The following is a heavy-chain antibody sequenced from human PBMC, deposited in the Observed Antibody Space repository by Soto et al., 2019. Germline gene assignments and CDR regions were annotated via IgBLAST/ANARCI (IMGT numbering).Heavy chain of an antibody. J-gene: IGHJ4*02. CDR2: IFFSGNT. CDR1: GGSILNGGHY. Sequence: KASETLSLTCTVSGGSILNGGHYWTWIRQHPGKGLEWIGKIFFSGNTHYNPALKSRLTFSVDTTKNQFSLKLTSVTAADTAIYYCARDNYGGMLDFWATGTLVTVS. CDR3: ARDNYGGMLDF. D-gene: IGHD4-17*01. V-gene: IGHV4-31*03.